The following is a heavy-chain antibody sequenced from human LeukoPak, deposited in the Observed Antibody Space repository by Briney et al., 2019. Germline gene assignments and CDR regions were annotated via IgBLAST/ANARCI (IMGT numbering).Heavy chain of an antibody. Sequence: ASVKVSCKASGYTFTGYYMHWVRQAPGQGLEWMGRISPNSGGTNYAQKFQGRVTMTRDTSISTAYMELSRLRSDDTAVYYCATGLERPYYFDYWGQGTLVTVSS. CDR1: GYTFTGYY. CDR2: ISPNSGGT. J-gene: IGHJ4*02. D-gene: IGHD1-1*01. V-gene: IGHV1-2*06. CDR3: ATGLERPYYFDY.